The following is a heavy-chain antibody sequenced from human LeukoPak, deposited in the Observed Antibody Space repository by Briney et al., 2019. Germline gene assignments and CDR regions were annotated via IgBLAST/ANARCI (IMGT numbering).Heavy chain of an antibody. J-gene: IGHJ6*03. D-gene: IGHD5-18*01. CDR1: RFTFSTYG. CDR3: AKGLKTAVGPYMGYHYYMDV. Sequence: GGSLRLSCAASRFTFSTYGMHWVRQAPGKGLEWAAFIRYDGSNKYYADSVKGRFTISRDNSKNTLYLQMNSLRAEDTALYYCAKGLKTAVGPYMGYHYYMDVWGKGTTVTVSS. V-gene: IGHV3-30*02. CDR2: IRYDGSNK.